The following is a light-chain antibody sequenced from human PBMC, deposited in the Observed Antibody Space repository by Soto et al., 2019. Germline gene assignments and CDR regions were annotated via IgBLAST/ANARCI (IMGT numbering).Light chain of an antibody. CDR1: QSVSSSY. J-gene: IGKJ1*01. Sequence: EIVLTQSPGTLSLSPGERATLSCRASQSVSSSYLAWYQQKPGQAPRLLIYGASSSATGIPDRFSGSGSGTDFNFTISRLEPEDFAVYYCQQYGSSPPWTFGQGTKVEIK. V-gene: IGKV3-20*01. CDR2: GAS. CDR3: QQYGSSPPWT.